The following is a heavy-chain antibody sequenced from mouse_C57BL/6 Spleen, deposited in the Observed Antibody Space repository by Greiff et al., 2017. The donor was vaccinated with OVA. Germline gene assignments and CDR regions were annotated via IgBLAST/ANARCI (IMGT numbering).Heavy chain of an antibody. CDR3: ARGDSNYYFDY. D-gene: IGHD2-5*01. Sequence: QVQLQQPGAELVKPGASVKLSCKASGYTFTSYWMQWVKQRPGQGLEWIGEIDPSDSYTNYNQKFKGKATLTVDTSSSTAYMQLSSLTSEDSAVYYCARGDSNYYFDYWGEDATLTVSS. CDR1: GYTFTSYW. J-gene: IGHJ2*01. CDR2: IDPSDSYT. V-gene: IGHV1-50*01.